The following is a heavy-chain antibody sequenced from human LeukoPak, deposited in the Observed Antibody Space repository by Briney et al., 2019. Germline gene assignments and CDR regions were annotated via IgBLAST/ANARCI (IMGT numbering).Heavy chain of an antibody. Sequence: GSLRLSCAASGFTFSTYSMNWVRQAPGKGLEWVSSISSSSSYIYYADSVKGRFTISRDNSKNTLYLQMNSLRAEDTAVYYCGGLYCTNGVCSEYYFDYWGQGTLVTVSS. J-gene: IGHJ4*02. CDR3: GGLYCTNGVCSEYYFDY. D-gene: IGHD2-8*01. CDR2: ISSSSSYI. V-gene: IGHV3-21*01. CDR1: GFTFSTYS.